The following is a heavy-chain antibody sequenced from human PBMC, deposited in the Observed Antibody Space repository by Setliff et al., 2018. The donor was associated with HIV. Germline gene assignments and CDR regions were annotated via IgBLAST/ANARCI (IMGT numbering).Heavy chain of an antibody. CDR1: GVSISAYF. V-gene: IGHV4-59*01. CDR2: IDNSGNT. Sequence: SETLSLTCAVSGVSISAYFWSWLRQSPEKGLEWIGYIDNSGNTNYSPSLKSRITISRDTSKNQFSLKLNSVTAADAAVYYCARSTPSVGYISEHWGQGTLVTVSS. J-gene: IGHJ4*02. CDR3: ARSTPSVGYISEH. D-gene: IGHD5-12*01.